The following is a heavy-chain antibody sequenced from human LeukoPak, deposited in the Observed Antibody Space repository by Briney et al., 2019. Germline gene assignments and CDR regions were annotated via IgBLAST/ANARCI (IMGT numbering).Heavy chain of an antibody. V-gene: IGHV3-21*01. CDR1: GFTVSSNY. Sequence: GGSLRLSCAASGFTVSSNYMSWVRQAPGKGLEWVSSISSSSSYIYYADSVKGRFTISRDNAKNSLYLQMNSLRAEDTAVYYCARDRQWELPYYFDYWGQGTLVTVSS. J-gene: IGHJ4*02. CDR3: ARDRQWELPYYFDY. CDR2: ISSSSSYI. D-gene: IGHD1-26*01.